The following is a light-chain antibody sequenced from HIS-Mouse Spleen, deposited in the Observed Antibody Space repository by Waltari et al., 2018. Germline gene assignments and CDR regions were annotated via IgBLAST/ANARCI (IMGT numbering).Light chain of an antibody. V-gene: IGKV4-1*01. CDR3: QQYYSTPYT. CDR1: QSVLYSSNNKNY. J-gene: IGKJ2*01. CDR2: WAS. Sequence: DIVMTQSPDSLAVSLGERATINCKSSQSVLYSSNNKNYLAWYQQKPGQPPKLLIYWASTRESGVPDRVSGSGSVTDFTLTISSLQAEDVAVYYCQQYYSTPYTFGQGTKLEIK.